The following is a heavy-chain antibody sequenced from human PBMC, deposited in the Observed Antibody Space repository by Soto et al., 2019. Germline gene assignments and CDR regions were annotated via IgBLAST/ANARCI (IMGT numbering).Heavy chain of an antibody. CDR1: GGSFSDYY. V-gene: IGHV4-34*01. D-gene: IGHD2-2*01. CDR2: INHSGST. J-gene: IGHJ5*02. Sequence: SETLSLTCTVYGGSFSDYYWSWIRQPPGKGLEWIGEINHSGSTNYNPSLKSRVTISVDTSKNQFSLKLSSVTAADTAVYYCARGRSTPGVAAAPNWCDPGGQGTLVTVSS. CDR3: ARGRSTPGVAAAPNWCDP.